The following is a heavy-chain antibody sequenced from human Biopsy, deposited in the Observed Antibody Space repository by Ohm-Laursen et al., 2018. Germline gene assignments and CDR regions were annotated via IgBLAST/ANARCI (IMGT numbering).Heavy chain of an antibody. CDR3: AREFTYNYGAKGALDI. Sequence: PGTLSLTCTVSGDSISGYSWNWIRQPAGKGLEWIGRIYASETTHFNPSLRSRLIMSVDTSRNQFTLRLSSVTAADTAIYYCAREFTYNYGAKGALDIWGQGTKVTVSS. V-gene: IGHV4-4*07. D-gene: IGHD4/OR15-4a*01. CDR1: GDSISGYS. CDR2: IYASETT. J-gene: IGHJ3*02.